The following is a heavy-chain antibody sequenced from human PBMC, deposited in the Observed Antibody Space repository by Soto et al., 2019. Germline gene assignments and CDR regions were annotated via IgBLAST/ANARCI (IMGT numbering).Heavy chain of an antibody. CDR2: SNHSGST. V-gene: IGHV4-34*01. CDR3: ASRIAARPFYY. J-gene: IGHJ4*02. D-gene: IGHD6-25*01. Sequence: QVQLQQWGAGRLKPSETLSLTCAVYGGSFSGYYWSWIRQPPGKGLEWIGESNHSGSTNYNPSLKSRVTISVDTSKNQFSLKLSSVTAADTXXYYCASRIAARPFYYWGQGPLVTVSS. CDR1: GGSFSGYY.